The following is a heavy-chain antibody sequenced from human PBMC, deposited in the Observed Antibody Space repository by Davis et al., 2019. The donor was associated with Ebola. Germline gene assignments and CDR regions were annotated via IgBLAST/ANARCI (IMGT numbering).Heavy chain of an antibody. Sequence: GESLKISCAASGFTFSSYAMHWVRQAPGKGLEWVAVISYDGSNKYYADSVKGRFTISRDNSKNTLYLQMNSLRAEDTAVYYCAKDKMRWIQLWAGRFFDYWGQGTLVTVSS. CDR3: AKDKMRWIQLWAGRFFDY. D-gene: IGHD5-18*01. V-gene: IGHV3-30-3*01. J-gene: IGHJ4*02. CDR2: ISYDGSNK. CDR1: GFTFSSYA.